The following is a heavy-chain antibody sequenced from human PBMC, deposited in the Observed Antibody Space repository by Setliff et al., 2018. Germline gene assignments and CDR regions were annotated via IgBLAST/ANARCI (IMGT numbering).Heavy chain of an antibody. J-gene: IGHJ4*02. Sequence: GGSLRLSCAASGFTFDDYDMSWVRQPPGKGLEWVSMISGSAQTTYYADSVKGRFTISRDNSKNTVYLEMNSLRAEDTAVYYCAKRGPYCSGGTCHYYFDYWGQGTLVTVSS. V-gene: IGHV3-23*01. CDR2: ISGSAQTT. D-gene: IGHD2-15*01. CDR1: GFTFDDYD. CDR3: AKRGPYCSGGTCHYYFDY.